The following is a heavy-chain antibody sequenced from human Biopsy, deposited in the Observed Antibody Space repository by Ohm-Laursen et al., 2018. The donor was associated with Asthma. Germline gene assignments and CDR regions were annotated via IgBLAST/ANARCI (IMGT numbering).Heavy chain of an antibody. CDR3: ARASTAHFYYEMDV. CDR2: KYNRGST. J-gene: IGHJ6*02. V-gene: IGHV4-30-4*01. D-gene: IGHD5/OR15-5a*01. Sequence: SQTLSLTCIVTGGSISSGDYYWVWIRQPPGKGLEWIGYKYNRGSTHYNPSLKSRVILSVDTSKNQFSLNLSSATAADTAVYFCARASTAHFYYEMDVWGQGTTVTVSS. CDR1: GGSISSGDYY.